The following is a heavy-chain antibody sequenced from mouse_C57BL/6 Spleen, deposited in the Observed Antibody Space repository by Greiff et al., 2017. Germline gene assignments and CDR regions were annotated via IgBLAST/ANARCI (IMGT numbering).Heavy chain of an antibody. D-gene: IGHD3-2*02. CDR1: GYAFTNYL. V-gene: IGHV1-54*01. CDR2: INPGSGGT. J-gene: IGHJ3*01. Sequence: QVQLQQSGAELVRPGTSVKVSCKASGYAFTNYLIEWVKQRPGQGLEWIGVINPGSGGTNYNEKFKGKATLTADKSSSTAYMQLSSLTSEDSAVYFCARSSSGYGFAYWGQGTLVTVSA. CDR3: ARSSSGYGFAY.